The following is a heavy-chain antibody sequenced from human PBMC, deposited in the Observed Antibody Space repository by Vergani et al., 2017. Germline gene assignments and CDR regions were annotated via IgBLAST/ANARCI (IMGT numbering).Heavy chain of an antibody. CDR2: VDPEDGET. J-gene: IGHJ6*01. V-gene: IGHV1-69-2*01. D-gene: IGHD4-17*01. Sequence: EVQLVQSGAEVKKPGATMKISCKVSGYTFTDHYMHWVKQAPGKGLGWMGLVDPEDGETIYAEKFKGRVTIAADTYTDTAPLELSSLRSEDTAVYYCATPKKVNTGGKEVWGQGTTVIVSS. CDR1: GYTFTDHY. CDR3: ATPKKVNTGGKEV.